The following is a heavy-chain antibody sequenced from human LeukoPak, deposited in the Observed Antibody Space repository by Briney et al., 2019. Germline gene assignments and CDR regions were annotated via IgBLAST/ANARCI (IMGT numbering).Heavy chain of an antibody. V-gene: IGHV4-34*01. CDR1: GGSFRGHF. CDR3: ARGGIGGMDV. D-gene: IGHD1-14*01. J-gene: IGHJ6*02. CDR2: INHSGST. Sequence: SETLSLTCAVSGGSFRGHFWNWIRQPPGKGLEWIGEINHSGSTNYNPSLKSRVSLSVDTSKNQFSLKLTSLTAADTAVYYCARGGIGGMDVWGQGTTVTVS.